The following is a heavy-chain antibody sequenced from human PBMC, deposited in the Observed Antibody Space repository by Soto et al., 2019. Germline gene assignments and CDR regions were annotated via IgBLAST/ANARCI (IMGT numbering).Heavy chain of an antibody. CDR2: IKQDGSEK. CDR1: GFTFSSYW. D-gene: IGHD6-6*01. CDR3: ARVSSIAARPEVWFDP. J-gene: IGHJ5*02. V-gene: IGHV3-7*03. Sequence: VQLVESGGGLVQPGGSLRLSCAASGFTFSSYWMSWVRQAPGKGLEWVANIKQDGSEKYYVDSVKGRFTISRDNAKNSLYLQMNSLRAEDTAVYYCARVSSIAARPEVWFDPWGQGTLVTVSS.